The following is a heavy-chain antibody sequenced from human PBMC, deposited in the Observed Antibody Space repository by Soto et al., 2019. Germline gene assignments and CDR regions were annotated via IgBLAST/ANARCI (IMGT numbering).Heavy chain of an antibody. CDR3: ARAAPLHCISTSCPPDY. CDR1: GGSVSSGSYY. Sequence: QVQLQESGPGLVKPSETLSLTCTVSGGSVSSGSYYWSWIRQPPGKGLEWIGYIYYSVSTNYNPSLKSRVTISVDTSKNQFSLKLSSVTAADTAVYYCARAAPLHCISTSCPPDYWGQGTLVTVSS. CDR2: IYYSVST. J-gene: IGHJ4*02. V-gene: IGHV4-61*01. D-gene: IGHD2-2*01.